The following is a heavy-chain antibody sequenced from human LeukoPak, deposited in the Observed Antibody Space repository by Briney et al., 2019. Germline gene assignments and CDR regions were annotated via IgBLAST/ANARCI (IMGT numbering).Heavy chain of an antibody. D-gene: IGHD3-10*01. V-gene: IGHV4-59*01. Sequence: SETLSLTCTVSGGSISGKYWSWIRQPPAKGLEWIGCVYYTGITHYNPSLKGRVSISIDKLNNNFSLKLTSVTAADTAVYYCATGTYAGRAHLDYWGQGSLVAVSS. CDR1: GGSISGKY. CDR3: ATGTYAGRAHLDY. CDR2: VYYTGIT. J-gene: IGHJ4*02.